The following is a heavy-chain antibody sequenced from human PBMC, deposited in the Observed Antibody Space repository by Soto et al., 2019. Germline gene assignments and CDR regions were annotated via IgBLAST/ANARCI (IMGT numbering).Heavy chain of an antibody. Sequence: QVQLVESGGGVVQPGRSLRLSCAASGFTFSSYGMHWVRQAPGKGLEWVAVIWYDGSNKYYADSVKGRFTISRDNSKNTLYLQMNSLRAEDTAVYYCERDVGSGSYQDYWGQGTLVTVSS. CDR1: GFTFSSYG. CDR3: ERDVGSGSYQDY. D-gene: IGHD1-26*01. CDR2: IWYDGSNK. J-gene: IGHJ4*02. V-gene: IGHV3-33*01.